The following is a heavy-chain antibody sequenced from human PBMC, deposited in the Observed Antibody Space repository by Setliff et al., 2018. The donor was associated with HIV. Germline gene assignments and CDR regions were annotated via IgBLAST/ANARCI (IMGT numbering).Heavy chain of an antibody. Sequence: SETLSLTCTVSGGSISSSSYYWGWIRQPPGKGLEWIGSIYYSGSTYYNPSLKSRVTISVDTSKNQFSLKLSSVTAADTAVYYCARRRYYYDSSGLFDYWGQVTLVTVSS. CDR1: GGSISSSSYY. D-gene: IGHD3-22*01. CDR2: IYYSGST. CDR3: ARRRYYYDSSGLFDY. J-gene: IGHJ4*02. V-gene: IGHV4-39*01.